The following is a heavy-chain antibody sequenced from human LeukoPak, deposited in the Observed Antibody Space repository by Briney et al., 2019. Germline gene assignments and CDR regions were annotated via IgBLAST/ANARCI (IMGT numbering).Heavy chain of an antibody. Sequence: GGSLRLSCVASGFTFSSYWMTWVRQAPGKGLEWVANIKTDGSQIYYVDSVRGRFTISRDNAKNSLYLQMNSLRAEDTAVHYCARDPGKLRGSSLFDYWGQGTLVTVSS. CDR2: IKTDGSQI. V-gene: IGHV3-7*01. CDR3: ARDPGKLRGSSLFDY. CDR1: GFTFSSYW. J-gene: IGHJ4*02. D-gene: IGHD1-26*01.